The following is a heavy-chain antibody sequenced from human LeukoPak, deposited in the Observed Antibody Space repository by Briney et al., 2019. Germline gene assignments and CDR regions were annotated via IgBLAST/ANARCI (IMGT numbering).Heavy chain of an antibody. CDR3: ARPRAPYSTSWPVDY. Sequence: GGSLRLSCAASGFTVSDNYMSWVRQAPGKGLEWVSLIYGGGTADFADSVKGRFTISRDNAKNSLFLQMNSLRAEDMALYHCARPRAPYSTSWPVDYWGQGTLVTVSS. V-gene: IGHV3-53*01. CDR2: IYGGGTA. J-gene: IGHJ4*02. CDR1: GFTVSDNY. D-gene: IGHD6-13*01.